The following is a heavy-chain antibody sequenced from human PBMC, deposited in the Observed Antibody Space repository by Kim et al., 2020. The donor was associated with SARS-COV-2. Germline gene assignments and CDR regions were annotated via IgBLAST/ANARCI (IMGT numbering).Heavy chain of an antibody. CDR1: GGSFSGYY. CDR3: ARGYGSGSYYNG. V-gene: IGHV4-34*01. D-gene: IGHD3-10*01. CDR2: INHSGST. J-gene: IGHJ4*02. Sequence: SETLSLTCAVYGGSFSGYYWSWIRQPPGKGLEWIGEINHSGSTNYNPSLKSRVTISVDTSKNQFSLKLSSVTAADTAVYYCARGYGSGSYYNGWGQGTLVTVSS.